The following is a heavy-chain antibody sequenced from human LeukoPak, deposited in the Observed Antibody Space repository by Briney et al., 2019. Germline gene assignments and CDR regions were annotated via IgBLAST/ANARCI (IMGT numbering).Heavy chain of an antibody. CDR3: ASMIVVVRDYFDY. Sequence: GGSLRLSCAPSGFTFSSYAMSWVRKAPGKGLGWVSAISVSGGSTYYADSVKGRFTISRDNSKNTLYLQMNSLRAEDTAVYYCASMIVVVRDYFDYWGQGTLVTVSS. J-gene: IGHJ4*02. CDR2: ISVSGGST. CDR1: GFTFSSYA. D-gene: IGHD3-22*01. V-gene: IGHV3-23*01.